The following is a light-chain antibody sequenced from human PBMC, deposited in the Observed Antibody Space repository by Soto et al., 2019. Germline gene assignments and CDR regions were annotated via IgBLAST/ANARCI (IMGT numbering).Light chain of an antibody. Sequence: NFMLTQPHSVSESPGKTVTISCTRSSGSIASNYVQWYQQRPGSAPTTVIYEDSQRPSGVPDRFSGSIDSTSNSASLTISGLKTEDEADYYCRSYDASDHVVFGGGTKVTVL. J-gene: IGLJ2*01. CDR3: RSYDASDHVV. CDR1: SGSIASNY. V-gene: IGLV6-57*04. CDR2: EDS.